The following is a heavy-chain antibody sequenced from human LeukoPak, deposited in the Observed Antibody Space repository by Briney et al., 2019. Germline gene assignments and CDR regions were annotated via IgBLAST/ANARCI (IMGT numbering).Heavy chain of an antibody. D-gene: IGHD3-9*01. J-gene: IGHJ4*02. V-gene: IGHV1-2*02. CDR2: INPNGGGT. CDR1: GYTFTDYY. Sequence: ASLKVSYKASGYTFTDYYMHWVRQAPGQGLEWMGWINPNGGGTNYAQKFRGRVTMTRDTSITTAYMELSNLKSDDTAVYYCARVHSILTGHDNWGQGTLVIVSS. CDR3: ARVHSILTGHDN.